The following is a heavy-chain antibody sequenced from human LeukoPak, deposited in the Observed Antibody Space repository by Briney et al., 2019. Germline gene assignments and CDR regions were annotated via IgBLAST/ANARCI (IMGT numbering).Heavy chain of an antibody. CDR1: GGSFSGYY. Sequence: SETLSLTCAVYGGSFSGYYWSWIRQPPGKGLEWIGEINHSGSTNYNPSLKSRVTISVDTSENQFSLKLSSVTAADTAVYYCARGTHSSGWYPPFDYWGQGTLVTVSS. D-gene: IGHD6-19*01. J-gene: IGHJ4*02. V-gene: IGHV4-34*01. CDR3: ARGTHSSGWYPPFDY. CDR2: INHSGST.